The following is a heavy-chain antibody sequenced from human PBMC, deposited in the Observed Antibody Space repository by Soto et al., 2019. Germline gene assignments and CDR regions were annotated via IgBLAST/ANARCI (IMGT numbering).Heavy chain of an antibody. CDR3: ARDSRRLQLGVIDF. D-gene: IGHD5-18*01. V-gene: IGHV3-30*03. Sequence: SLRLSCSASGVTLRDYGMHWVRQAPGKGLEWVADISYDAASEHYADSVKGRFSISRDNSKNTVSLHMNSLGPGDTAVYYGARDSRRLQLGVIDFWGQGTLVTVSS. CDR1: GVTLRDYG. J-gene: IGHJ4*02. CDR2: ISYDAASE.